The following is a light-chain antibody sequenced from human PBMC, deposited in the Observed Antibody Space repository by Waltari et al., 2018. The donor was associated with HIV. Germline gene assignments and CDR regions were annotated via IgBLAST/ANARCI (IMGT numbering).Light chain of an antibody. CDR2: AVD. Sequence: SAVTQPASVSGLPGQATTISCTGGDSDFGLYTLLSWYQQHSGKPPKLILYAVDSRASGVSDRFSGSMSGNTASLTISGLRAEDEAHYYCASFTGDNTVMFGGGTEVTVL. CDR3: ASFTGDNTVM. J-gene: IGLJ3*02. CDR1: DSDFGLYTL. V-gene: IGLV2-14*03.